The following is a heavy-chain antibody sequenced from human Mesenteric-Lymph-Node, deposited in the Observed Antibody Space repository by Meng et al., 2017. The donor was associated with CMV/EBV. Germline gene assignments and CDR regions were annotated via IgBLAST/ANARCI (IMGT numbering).Heavy chain of an antibody. D-gene: IGHD3-3*01. CDR3: ARGRKRITIFGVVIKARWKADNWFDP. CDR1: GYTFTSYD. V-gene: IGHV1-8*03. CDR2: MNPNSGNT. J-gene: IGHJ5*02. Sequence: SVKVSCKASGYTFTSYDINWVRQATGQGLEWMGWMNPNSGNTGYAQKFQGRVTITRNTSISTAYMELSSLRSEDTAVYYCARGRKRITIFGVVIKARWKADNWFDPWGQGTLVTVSS.